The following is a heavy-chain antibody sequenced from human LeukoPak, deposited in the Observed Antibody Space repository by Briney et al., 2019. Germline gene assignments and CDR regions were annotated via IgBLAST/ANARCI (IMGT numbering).Heavy chain of an antibody. CDR1: GGSISSYY. J-gene: IGHJ6*02. V-gene: IGHV4-59*01. CDR2: IYYSGST. CDR3: ARYSSSWPHYYYGMDV. D-gene: IGHD6-13*01. Sequence: SETLSLTCTVSGGSISSYYWSRIRQPPGKGLEWIGYIYYSGSTNYNPSLKSRVTISVDTSKNQFSLKLSSVTAADTAVYYCARYSSSWPHYYYGMDVWGQGTTVTVSS.